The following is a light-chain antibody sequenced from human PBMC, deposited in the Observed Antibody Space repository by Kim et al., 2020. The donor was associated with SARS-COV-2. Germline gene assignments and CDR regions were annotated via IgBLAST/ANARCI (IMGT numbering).Light chain of an antibody. Sequence: PGQGVPIFCSGSRSNIGYNTVIWYQQLPGMAPKLLIYGDNQRPSGVPDRFSGSKSGTSASLAISGLQSEDEAEYYCSAWDDTLNVVFGGGTKLTVL. CDR1: RSNIGYNT. J-gene: IGLJ2*01. V-gene: IGLV1-44*01. CDR3: SAWDDTLNVV. CDR2: GDN.